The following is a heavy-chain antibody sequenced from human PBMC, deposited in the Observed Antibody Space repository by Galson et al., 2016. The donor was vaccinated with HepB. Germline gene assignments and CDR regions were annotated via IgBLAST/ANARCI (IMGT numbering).Heavy chain of an antibody. Sequence: SLRLSCAASGFTFSNYYMSWIRQSPVKRLEWVSYISNTGSYTKYADSLKGRFTISRDNAKNSLYLQMNSLRAEDTAVYYCASSNKLRYYYGSEHWYFDLWGRGTLVAVSS. D-gene: IGHD3-10*01. CDR1: GFTFSNYY. J-gene: IGHJ2*01. CDR3: ASSNKLRYYYGSEHWYFDL. V-gene: IGHV3-11*03. CDR2: ISNTGSYT.